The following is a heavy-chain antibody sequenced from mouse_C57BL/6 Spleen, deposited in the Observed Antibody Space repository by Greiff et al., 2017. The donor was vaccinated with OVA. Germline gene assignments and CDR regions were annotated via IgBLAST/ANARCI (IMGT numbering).Heavy chain of an antibody. V-gene: IGHV5-17*01. CDR1: GFTFSDYG. CDR3: ARTVYYGSPYFDY. CDR2: ISSGSSTI. D-gene: IGHD1-1*01. Sequence: EVQGVESGGGLVKPGGSLKLSCAASGFTFSDYGMHWVRQAPEKGLEWVAYISSGSSTIYYADTVKGRVTISRDNAKNTLFLQMTSLRSEDTAMYYCARTVYYGSPYFDYWGQGTTLTVSS. J-gene: IGHJ2*01.